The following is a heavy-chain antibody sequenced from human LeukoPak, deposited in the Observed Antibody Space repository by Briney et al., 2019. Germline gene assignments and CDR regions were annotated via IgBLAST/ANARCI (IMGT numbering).Heavy chain of an antibody. J-gene: IGHJ4*02. CDR2: ISTSSSYI. CDR1: EFTFSRYS. V-gene: IGHV3-21*01. D-gene: IGHD4-17*01. Sequence: GGSLRLSCAASEFTFSRYSMNWVRQAPGKGLEWVSSISTSSSYIYYADSVKGRFTISRDDAKNSLYLQMNSLRGEDTALYYCARSRDYEYYFDYWGQGTLVTVSS. CDR3: ARSRDYEYYFDY.